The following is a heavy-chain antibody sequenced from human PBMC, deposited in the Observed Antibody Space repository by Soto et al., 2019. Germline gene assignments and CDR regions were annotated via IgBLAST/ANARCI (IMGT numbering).Heavy chain of an antibody. CDR3: AIPKGGDHIFDP. D-gene: IGHD2-21*02. CDR1: GGSISSSSYY. Sequence: SETLSLTCTVSGGSISSSSYYWGWIRQPPGKGLEWIGSIYYSGSTYYNPSLKSRVTISVDTSRNQFSLKLSSVTAADTAVYYCAIPKGGDHIFDPWGQGTLVTVSS. V-gene: IGHV4-39*01. CDR2: IYYSGST. J-gene: IGHJ5*02.